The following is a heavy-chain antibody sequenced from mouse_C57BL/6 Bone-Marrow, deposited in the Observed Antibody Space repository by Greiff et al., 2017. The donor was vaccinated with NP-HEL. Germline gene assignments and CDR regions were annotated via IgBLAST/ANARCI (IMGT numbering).Heavy chain of an antibody. J-gene: IGHJ4*01. V-gene: IGHV5-16*01. CDR3: AREGGLRRRTYAMDY. Sequence: EVMLVESEGGLVQPGSSMKLSCTTSGFTFSDYYMAWVRQVPEKGLDWVANINYDGSSTYYLDSLKSRFIISRDNAKNILYLQMSSVKSEDTATYYCAREGGLRRRTYAMDYWGQGTSVTVSS. CDR2: INYDGSST. D-gene: IGHD2-4*01. CDR1: GFTFSDYY.